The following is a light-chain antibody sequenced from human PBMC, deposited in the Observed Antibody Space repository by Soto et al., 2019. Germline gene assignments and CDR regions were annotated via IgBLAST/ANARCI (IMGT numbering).Light chain of an antibody. J-gene: IGLJ1*01. Sequence: QSALTQPAAVSGAPGQSIAISCTGTSSDVGTYNSVSWYQQYPGKAPKLMIHDVSNRPSGVSDRFSGSKSGNTASLTISGLQSEDEAHYYCSSYTSSSSYAFGSGTKLTVL. CDR2: DVS. CDR1: SSDVGTYNS. V-gene: IGLV2-14*01. CDR3: SSYTSSSSYA.